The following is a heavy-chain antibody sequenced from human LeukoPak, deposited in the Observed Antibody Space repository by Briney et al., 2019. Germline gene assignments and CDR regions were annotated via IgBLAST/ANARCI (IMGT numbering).Heavy chain of an antibody. D-gene: IGHD3-10*01. V-gene: IGHV3-33*08. CDR1: GFTFSDFG. Sequence: GGSLRLSCAASGFTFSDFGMHWVRQAPGRGLEWVAVLWHDGDNKYYAVSVKGRFTISRDNSKNTLYLQMNSLRAEDTAVYYCARDLNYYGSGSPDYWGQGTLVTVSS. J-gene: IGHJ4*02. CDR3: ARDLNYYGSGSPDY. CDR2: LWHDGDNK.